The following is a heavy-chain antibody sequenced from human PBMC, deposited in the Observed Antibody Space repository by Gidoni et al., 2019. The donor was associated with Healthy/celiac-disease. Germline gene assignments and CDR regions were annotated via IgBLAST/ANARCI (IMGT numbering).Heavy chain of an antibody. CDR1: GFTFDAYA. CDR3: AKAADLYSSGWYFGYFDY. Sequence: EVQLVESGGGLVQPGRSLRLSCAASGFTFDAYALHWVRQAPGKGLEWVSGISWNSGSIGYADSVKGRFTISRDNAKNSLYLQMNSLRAEDTALYYCAKAADLYSSGWYFGYFDYWGQGTLVTVSS. D-gene: IGHD6-19*01. V-gene: IGHV3-9*01. CDR2: ISWNSGSI. J-gene: IGHJ4*02.